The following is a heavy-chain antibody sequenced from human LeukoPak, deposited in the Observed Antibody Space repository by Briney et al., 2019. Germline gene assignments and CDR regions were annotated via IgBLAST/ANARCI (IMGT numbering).Heavy chain of an antibody. CDR3: TRVQAGRAGLMDV. CDR2: INGDGSNT. CDR1: GFTFSSYW. D-gene: IGHD6-13*01. V-gene: IGHV3-74*01. Sequence: GGSLRLSCAASGFTFSSYWMHWVRQAPGKGLVWVSRINGDGSNTRYADSVKGRFTTSRDNAKNTLYLQMNSLRAEDTALYYCTRVQAGRAGLMDVWGRGTTVTVSS. J-gene: IGHJ6*02.